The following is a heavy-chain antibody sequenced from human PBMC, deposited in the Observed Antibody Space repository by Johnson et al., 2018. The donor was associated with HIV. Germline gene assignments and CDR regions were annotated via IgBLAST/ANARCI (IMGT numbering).Heavy chain of an antibody. CDR2: ISFAGVKK. CDR1: GFTFSNYG. D-gene: IGHD2-2*01. CDR3: AREVPGKAFDI. Sequence: VQLVESGGGVVQPGRSLRLSCAASGFTFSNYGMAWVRQAPGKGLEWVTVISFAGVKKYYADSVKGRFTISRDNSNGTLYLQMDSLRAEDTAVYYCAREVPGKAFDIWCQGTMVTVSS. V-gene: IGHV3-30*03. J-gene: IGHJ3*02.